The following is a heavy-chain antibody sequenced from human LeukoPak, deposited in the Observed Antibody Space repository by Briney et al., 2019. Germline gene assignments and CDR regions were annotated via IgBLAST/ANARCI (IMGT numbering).Heavy chain of an antibody. Sequence: GGSLRLSCAASGFTFSSYAMSWVRQAPGKGLEWVSAISGSGGSTYYADSVKGRFTISRDNSKNTLYLQMNSLRAEDTAVYYCAKGATYCGGDCYLAGDFDYWGQGTLVTVSS. CDR2: ISGSGGST. V-gene: IGHV3-23*01. D-gene: IGHD2-21*01. CDR1: GFTFSSYA. CDR3: AKGATYCGGDCYLAGDFDY. J-gene: IGHJ4*02.